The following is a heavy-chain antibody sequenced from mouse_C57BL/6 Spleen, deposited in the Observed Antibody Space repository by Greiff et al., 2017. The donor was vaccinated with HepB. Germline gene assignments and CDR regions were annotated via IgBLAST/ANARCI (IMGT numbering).Heavy chain of an antibody. Sequence: EVKVVESGGGLVQPGESLKLSCESNEYEFPSHDMSWVRKTPEKRLELVAAINSDGGSTYYPDTMERRFIISRDNTKKTLYLQMSSLRSEDTALYYCARRSTMVKGGSMDYWGQGTSVTVSS. CDR1: EYEFPSHD. CDR2: INSDGGST. V-gene: IGHV5-2*03. D-gene: IGHD2-1*01. J-gene: IGHJ4*01. CDR3: ARRSTMVKGGSMDY.